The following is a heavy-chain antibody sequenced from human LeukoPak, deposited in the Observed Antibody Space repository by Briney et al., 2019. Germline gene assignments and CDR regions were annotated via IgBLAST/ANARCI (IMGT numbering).Heavy chain of an antibody. CDR2: ISYDGSNK. D-gene: IGHD3-10*01. Sequence: GGSLRLPCAASGFTFSSYAMHWVRQAPGKGLEWVAVISYDGSNKYYADSVKDRFTISRDNSKNTLYLQMNSLRAEDTAVYYCARDQRPLKSPLLWFGESGAFDIWGQGTMVTVSS. J-gene: IGHJ3*02. CDR3: ARDQRPLKSPLLWFGESGAFDI. CDR1: GFTFSSYA. V-gene: IGHV3-30-3*01.